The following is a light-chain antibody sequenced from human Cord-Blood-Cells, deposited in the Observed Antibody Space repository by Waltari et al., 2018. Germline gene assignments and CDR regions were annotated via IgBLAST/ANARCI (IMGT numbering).Light chain of an antibody. CDR1: PSVLYSSNNKNY. CDR3: QQYYSTPLT. J-gene: IGKJ4*01. Sequence: DIVMTQSPDSLAVSLGERATLNYKSSPSVLYSSNNKNYLAWYQQKPGQPPKLLIYWASTRESGVPDRFSGSGSGTDFTLTISSLQAEDVAVYYCQQYYSTPLTFGGGTKVEIK. V-gene: IGKV4-1*01. CDR2: WAS.